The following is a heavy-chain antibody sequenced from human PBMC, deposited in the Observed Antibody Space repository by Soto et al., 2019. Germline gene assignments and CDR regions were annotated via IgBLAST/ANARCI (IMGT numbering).Heavy chain of an antibody. Sequence: PGGSLRLSCAASGFTFSSYAMHWVRQAPGKGLEWVAAISYDGSNKYYADSVKGRFTISRDNSKNTLYLQMNSLRAEDTAVYYCARGLVGLHGMDVWGQGTTVTVSS. CDR3: ARGLVGLHGMDV. D-gene: IGHD4-17*01. J-gene: IGHJ6*02. CDR2: ISYDGSNK. V-gene: IGHV3-30-3*01. CDR1: GFTFSSYA.